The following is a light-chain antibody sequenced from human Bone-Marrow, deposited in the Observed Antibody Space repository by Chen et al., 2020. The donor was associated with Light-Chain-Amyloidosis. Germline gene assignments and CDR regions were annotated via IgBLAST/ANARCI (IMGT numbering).Light chain of an antibody. Sequence: EIVLTQSPATLSLSPGERAILSCRASQSVGTYLAWYQQKPGQAPRLLIYDASHRATGIPARFSGSGAGTDFPLTLSSLEPEDFAVYYCQQRSNWPPSITFGQGTRLEMK. V-gene: IGKV3-11*01. CDR3: QQRSNWPPSIT. CDR1: QSVGTY. J-gene: IGKJ5*01. CDR2: DAS.